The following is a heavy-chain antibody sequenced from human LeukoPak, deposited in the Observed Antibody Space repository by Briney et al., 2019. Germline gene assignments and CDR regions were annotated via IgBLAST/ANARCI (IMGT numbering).Heavy chain of an antibody. CDR2: IYPSDSNT. V-gene: IGHV5-51*01. D-gene: IGHD2-2*01. CDR1: GYSFTSNW. Sequence: PGESLKISFKGSGYSFTSNWIGWVRQMPGKGLEWMGIIYPSDSNTRYSPSFQGQVTISADKSISTAFLQWSSLKASDTAMYYCARPRSRTIDAFDIWGQGTMVTVSS. CDR3: ARPRSRTIDAFDI. J-gene: IGHJ3*02.